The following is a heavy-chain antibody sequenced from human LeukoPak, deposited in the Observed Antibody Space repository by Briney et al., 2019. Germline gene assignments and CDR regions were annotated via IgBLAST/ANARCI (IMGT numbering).Heavy chain of an antibody. J-gene: IGHJ4*02. CDR1: GLTFRGYA. CDR2: ITGSGFSI. CDR3: PSTGDAWYVDY. D-gene: IGHD1-14*01. Sequence: GGSLRLSCAASGLTFRGYAMSWVRQAPGKGLEWVSGITGSGFSIYYADSVKGRFTISRDKSKNTLYLQMNSLSGEDTAVYYCPSTGDAWYVDYWGQGTLVTVPS. V-gene: IGHV3-23*01.